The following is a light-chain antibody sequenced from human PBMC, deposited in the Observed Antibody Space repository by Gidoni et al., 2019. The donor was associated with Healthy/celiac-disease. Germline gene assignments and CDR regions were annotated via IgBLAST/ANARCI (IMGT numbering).Light chain of an antibody. J-gene: IGKJ4*01. Sequence: DVEMTQSPLSLPVTLGQPASISCRSSQSLVYSDGNTYLNWFQQRPGQSPRRLIYKVSNRDSGVPDRFSGSGSGTDFTLKISRVEAEDGGVYYCMQGTHWLGLTFGGGTKVEIK. V-gene: IGKV2-30*01. CDR2: KVS. CDR1: QSLVYSDGNTY. CDR3: MQGTHWLGLT.